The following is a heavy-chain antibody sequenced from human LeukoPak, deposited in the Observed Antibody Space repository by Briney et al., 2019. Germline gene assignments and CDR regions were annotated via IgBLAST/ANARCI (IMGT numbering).Heavy chain of an antibody. CDR3: ARDRGYFDN. V-gene: IGHV3-21*04. CDR2: ITATSLHI. CDR1: GVTFSGYS. Sequence: PGGSLRLSCAASGVTFSGYSMNWVRQAPGKGLEWVSAITATSLHIYYADSVKGRFTISRDNAKNSLYLQMNSLRVEDTAVYYCARDRGYFDNWGQGTLVTVSS. J-gene: IGHJ4*02.